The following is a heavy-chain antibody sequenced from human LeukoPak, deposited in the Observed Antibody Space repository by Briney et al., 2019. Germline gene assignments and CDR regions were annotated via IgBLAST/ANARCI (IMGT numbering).Heavy chain of an antibody. J-gene: IGHJ4*02. V-gene: IGHV3-23*01. CDR3: AKEPPHVSLLFDY. CDR1: GFTFSSYA. Sequence: GGSLRLPCPASGFTFSSYAMSWVGQAPGKGRERVSAITNSDRTTYFADSVKGRFTISRDNSKNTLYLQMNSLRAEDTAVYYCAKEPPHVSLLFDYWGQGTLVTVSS. D-gene: IGHD3-16*01. CDR2: ITNSDRTT.